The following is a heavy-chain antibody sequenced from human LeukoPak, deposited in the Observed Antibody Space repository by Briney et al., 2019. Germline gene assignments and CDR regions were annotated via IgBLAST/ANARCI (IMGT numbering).Heavy chain of an antibody. CDR3: ARFTPQGYGWGGYNRFDP. J-gene: IGHJ5*02. CDR1: GGSISSYY. D-gene: IGHD3-16*01. V-gene: IGHV4-59*01. CDR2: IYYSGST. Sequence: SETLSLTCTVSGGSISSYYWSWIRQPPGKGLEWIGYIYYSGSTNYNPSLKSRVTISVDTSKNQFSLNLTSVTASDTAVYYCARFTPQGYGWGGYNRFDPWGQGTPVTVSS.